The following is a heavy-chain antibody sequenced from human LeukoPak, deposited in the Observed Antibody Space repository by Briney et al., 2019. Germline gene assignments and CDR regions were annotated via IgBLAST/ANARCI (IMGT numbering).Heavy chain of an antibody. CDR1: VYSISSGYY. CDR3: ERDLTALGDY. J-gene: IGHJ4*02. V-gene: IGHV4-38-2*02. Sequence: KPSDTLSLTCDVFVYSISSGYYWGWIRQPPGKGLEWIGIMHHSGTTYYNPSLNSRVTISVDTSKNQLSLKLSSATAADTAVYYCERDLTALGDYWGQGILVIVSS. CDR2: MHHSGTT. D-gene: IGHD5-18*01.